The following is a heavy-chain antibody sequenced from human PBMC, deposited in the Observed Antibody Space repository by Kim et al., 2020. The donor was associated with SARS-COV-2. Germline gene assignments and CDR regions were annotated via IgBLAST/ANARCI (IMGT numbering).Heavy chain of an antibody. D-gene: IGHD4-4*01. Sequence: TEYAASVKGRFTISRDDSKNSLYLQMNSLKTEDTAVYYCARSKNRGWFDPWGQGTLVTVSS. CDR2: T. J-gene: IGHJ5*02. CDR3: ARSKNRGWFDP. V-gene: IGHV3-72*01.